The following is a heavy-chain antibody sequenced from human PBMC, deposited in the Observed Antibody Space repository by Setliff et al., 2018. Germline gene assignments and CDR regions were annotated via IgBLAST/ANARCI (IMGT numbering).Heavy chain of an antibody. CDR1: GGSIGSGSYY. CDR2: VYTNGGA. J-gene: IGHJ6*02. D-gene: IGHD2-21*01. V-gene: IGHV4-61*02. Sequence: SETLSLTCTVSGGSIGSGSYYWGWIRHPAGKGLEWIGRVYTNGGAVYNPFLKSRVTISADTSKNQISLKLSSVTAADTAVYYCAKEYVVIQFVTNAHNHYGMDVWGQGTTVTVSS. CDR3: AKEYVVIQFVTNAHNHYGMDV.